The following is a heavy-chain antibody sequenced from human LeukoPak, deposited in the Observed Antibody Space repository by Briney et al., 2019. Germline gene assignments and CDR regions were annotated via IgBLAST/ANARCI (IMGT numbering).Heavy chain of an antibody. CDR3: ASTDGSGYYFDY. CDR1: GYTFTGYY. Sequence: ASVKVSCKASGYTFTGYYMHWVRQAPGQGLEWMGRINPNSGGTNYAQKLQGRVTMTTDTSTSTAYMELRSLRSDDTAVYYCASTDGSGYYFDYWGQGTLVTVSS. D-gene: IGHD3-10*01. J-gene: IGHJ4*02. V-gene: IGHV1-2*06. CDR2: INPNSGGT.